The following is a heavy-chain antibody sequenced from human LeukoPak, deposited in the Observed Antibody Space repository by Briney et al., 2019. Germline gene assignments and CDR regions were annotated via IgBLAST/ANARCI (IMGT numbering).Heavy chain of an antibody. CDR2: IYYSGST. V-gene: IGHV4-39*07. CDR3: ASRIQLWLRGVFGIDY. D-gene: IGHD5-18*01. CDR1: GGSISSSSYY. J-gene: IGHJ4*02. Sequence: SETLSLTCTVSGGSISSSSYYWGWIRQPPGKGLEWIGSIYYSGSTYYNPSLKSRVTISVGTSKNQFSLKLSSVTAADTAVYYCASRIQLWLRGVFGIDYWGQGTLVTVSS.